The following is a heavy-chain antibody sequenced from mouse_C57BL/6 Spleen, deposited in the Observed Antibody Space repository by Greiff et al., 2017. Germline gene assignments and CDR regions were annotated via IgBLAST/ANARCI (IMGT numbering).Heavy chain of an antibody. CDR3: ARYYGPYRYFDV. D-gene: IGHD1-1*02. CDR2: IYPGGGGT. V-gene: IGHV1-82*01. CDR1: GYAFSSSW. Sequence: VQLQQPGPELVKPGASVKLSCKASGYAFSSSWMNWVKQRPGRGLEWIGRIYPGGGGTKYNGKFKSKATLTADKSSSTAYMQLSSLTSGDSAVYFCARYYGPYRYFDVWGTGTTVTVSS. J-gene: IGHJ1*03.